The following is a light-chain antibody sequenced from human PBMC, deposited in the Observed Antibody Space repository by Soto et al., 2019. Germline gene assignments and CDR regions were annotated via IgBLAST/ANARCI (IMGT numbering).Light chain of an antibody. V-gene: IGKV3-11*01. CDR3: HQFGYSPRT. CDR2: LTS. CDR1: QAVNTR. Sequence: EIVLTQSPATLSSFPGGRVTLSCRASQAVNTRLAWYQHKPGQAPRLLIYLTSNRAAGIPARFSGSGSGTDFTLTISDVEPEDFAVYYCHQFGYSPRTFGQGTKVDIK. J-gene: IGKJ1*01.